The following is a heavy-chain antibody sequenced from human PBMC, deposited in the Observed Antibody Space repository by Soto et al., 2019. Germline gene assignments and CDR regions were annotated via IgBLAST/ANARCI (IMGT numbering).Heavy chain of an antibody. CDR1: GGSISSGDYY. D-gene: IGHD2-2*01. J-gene: IGHJ4*02. CDR3: ARGMDQLPFDY. V-gene: IGHV4-30-4*01. Sequence: SETLSLTCTVSGGSISSGDYYWSWIRQPPGKGLEWIGYIYYSGSTYYNPSLKSRVTISVDTSKNQFPLKLSSVTAADTAVYYCARGMDQLPFDYWGQGTLVTVSS. CDR2: IYYSGST.